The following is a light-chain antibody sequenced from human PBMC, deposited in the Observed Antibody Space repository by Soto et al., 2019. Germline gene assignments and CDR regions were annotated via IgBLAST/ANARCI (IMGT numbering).Light chain of an antibody. CDR2: GNN. J-gene: IGLJ3*02. Sequence: QSVLTQPPSVSGAPGQRVTISCTGSSSNIGAGYDVHWYQQLPGTAPKLLIYGNNNRPSGVPDRFSGSKSGTSASLAITGLQTGDEADYYGQSYDSSLSGWVFGGGTKLTVL. CDR3: QSYDSSLSGWV. V-gene: IGLV1-40*01. CDR1: SSNIGAGYD.